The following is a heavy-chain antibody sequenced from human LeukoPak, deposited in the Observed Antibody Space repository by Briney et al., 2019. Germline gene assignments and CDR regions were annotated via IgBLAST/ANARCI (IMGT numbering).Heavy chain of an antibody. CDR1: GGSISSYY. CDR3: ARGTAMVESGFDY. D-gene: IGHD5-18*01. Sequence: SETLSLTCTVSGGSISSYYWSWIRQPPGKGLEWIGYIYYSGNTNYNPSLKSRVTISVDTSKDQFSLKLSSVTAADTAVYYCARGTAMVESGFDYWGQGTLVTVSS. J-gene: IGHJ4*02. V-gene: IGHV4-59*01. CDR2: IYYSGNT.